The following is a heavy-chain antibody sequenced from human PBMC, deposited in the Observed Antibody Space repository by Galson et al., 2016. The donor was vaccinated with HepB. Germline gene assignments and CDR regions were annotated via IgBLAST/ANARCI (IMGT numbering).Heavy chain of an antibody. CDR3: VRLYSSSSGTWLLRFDY. CDR2: MYESGST. D-gene: IGHD6-6*01. V-gene: IGHV4-4*02. J-gene: IGHJ4*02. Sequence: SETLSLTCAVSGGSISSSHWWSWVRQPPGKGLEWIGEMYESGSTDYNPSLKSRVTISVDKSKNQFSLKLISVTAADTAVYYCVRLYSSSSGTWLLRFDYWGQGTLVTVSS. CDR1: GGSISSSHW.